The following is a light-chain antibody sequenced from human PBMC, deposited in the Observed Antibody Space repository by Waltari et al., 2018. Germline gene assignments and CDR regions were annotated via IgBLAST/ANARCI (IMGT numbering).Light chain of an antibody. J-gene: IGKJ1*01. CDR1: QAISTW. CDR3: QQGNSFPPT. CDR2: GAS. Sequence: DIQMTQSPSSVSAAVVDRVTRTCRASQAISTWLAWYQQKPGKAPKVLIYGASTLLTGVPSRFSGSGSGTAFTLTISNLQPEDFATYFCQQGNSFPPTFGQGTRVEVK. V-gene: IGKV1-12*01.